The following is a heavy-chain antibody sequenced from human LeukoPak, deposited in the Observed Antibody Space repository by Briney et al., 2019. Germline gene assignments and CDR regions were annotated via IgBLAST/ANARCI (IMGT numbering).Heavy chain of an antibody. Sequence: SETLSLTCAVYGGSFSGYYWSWIRQPPGKGLEWIGEINHSGSTNYNPSLKSRVTISVDTSKNQFSLKLSSVTAADTAVYYCARTLRTYDSSGYYYVSSYFDYWGQGTLVTVSS. CDR3: ARTLRTYDSSGYYYVSSYFDY. D-gene: IGHD3-22*01. CDR1: GGSFSGYY. J-gene: IGHJ4*02. V-gene: IGHV4-34*01. CDR2: INHSGST.